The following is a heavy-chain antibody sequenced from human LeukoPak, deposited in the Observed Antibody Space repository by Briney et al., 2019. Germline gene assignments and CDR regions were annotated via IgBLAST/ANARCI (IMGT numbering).Heavy chain of an antibody. V-gene: IGHV4-39*07. CDR1: GFAVSSKF. J-gene: IGHJ5*02. CDR2: IYYSGST. Sequence: GSLRLSCSASGFAVSSKFMSWIRQPPGKGLEWIGSIYYSGSTYYNPSLKSRVTISVDTSKNQFSLKLSSVTAADTAVYYCARVGPGVVVAAINWFDPWGQGTLVTVSS. CDR3: ARVGPGVVVAAINWFDP. D-gene: IGHD2-15*01.